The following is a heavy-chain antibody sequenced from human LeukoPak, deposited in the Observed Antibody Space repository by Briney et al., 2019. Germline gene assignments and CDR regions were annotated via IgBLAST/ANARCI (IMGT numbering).Heavy chain of an antibody. CDR1: GGSISGSSHY. D-gene: IGHD2-15*01. V-gene: IGHV4-39*01. Sequence: PSETLSLTCTVSGGSISGSSHYWGWIRQPPGKGLELIGSIYYTGSTSYNPSLKSRVTISVDTSKNQFSLKLSSVTAADTAVYYCARHESIVVVVAARGFDSWGQGTLVTVSS. J-gene: IGHJ4*02. CDR3: ARHESIVVVVAARGFDS. CDR2: IYYTGST.